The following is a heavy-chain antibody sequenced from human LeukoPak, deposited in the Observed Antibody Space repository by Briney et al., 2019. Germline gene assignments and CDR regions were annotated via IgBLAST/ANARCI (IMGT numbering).Heavy chain of an antibody. Sequence: PSETLSLTCTDSGGSISSSSYYWGWIRQPPGKGLEWIGSIYYSGSTYYNPSLKSRVTISVDTSKNQFSLKLSSVTAADTAVYYCATSRDYVLPAWGQGTLVTVSS. J-gene: IGHJ5*02. V-gene: IGHV4-39*01. CDR3: ATSRDYVLPA. CDR1: GGSISSSSYY. D-gene: IGHD4-17*01. CDR2: IYYSGST.